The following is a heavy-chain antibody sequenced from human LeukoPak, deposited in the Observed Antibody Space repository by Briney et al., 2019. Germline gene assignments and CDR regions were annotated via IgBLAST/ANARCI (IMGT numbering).Heavy chain of an antibody. CDR2: IYYSGST. V-gene: IGHV4-59*01. CDR3: ARERSMVRGVSWFDP. D-gene: IGHD3-10*01. Sequence: SETLSLTCTVSGGSISNYYWSWIRQPPGKGLEWIGYIYYSGSTNYNPSLKSRVTISVDTSKNQFSLKLSSVTAADTAVYYCARERSMVRGVSWFDPWGQGTLVTVSS. J-gene: IGHJ5*02. CDR1: GGSISNYY.